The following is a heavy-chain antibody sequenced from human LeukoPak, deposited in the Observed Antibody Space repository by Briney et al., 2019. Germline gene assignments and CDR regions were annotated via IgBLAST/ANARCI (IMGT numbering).Heavy chain of an antibody. V-gene: IGHV4-59*08. Sequence: SETLSLTCTVSGGSISSYYWSWIRQPPGKGLEWIGYIYYSGSTNYNPSLKSRVTISVDTSKNQSSLKLSSVTAADTAVYYCARVPNIAVADYFDYWGQGTLVTVSS. J-gene: IGHJ4*02. D-gene: IGHD6-19*01. CDR1: GGSISSYY. CDR2: IYYSGST. CDR3: ARVPNIAVADYFDY.